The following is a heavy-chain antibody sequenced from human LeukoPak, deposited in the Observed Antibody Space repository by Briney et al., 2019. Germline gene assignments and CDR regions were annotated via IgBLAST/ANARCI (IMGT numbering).Heavy chain of an antibody. CDR3: ARLSSSWYPGGSNWFDP. Sequence: SETLSLTCTVSGGSISSSGYYWGWIRQPPGKGLEWIGEINHSGSTNYNPSLKSRVTISVDTSKNQFSLKLSSVTAADTAVYYCARLSSSWYPGGSNWFDPWGQGTLVTVSS. J-gene: IGHJ5*02. D-gene: IGHD6-13*01. CDR2: INHSGST. V-gene: IGHV4-39*07. CDR1: GGSISSSGYY.